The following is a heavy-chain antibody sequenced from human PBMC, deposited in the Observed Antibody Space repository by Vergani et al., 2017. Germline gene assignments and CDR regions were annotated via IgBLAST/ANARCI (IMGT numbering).Heavy chain of an antibody. V-gene: IGHV1-2*02. CDR3: ARDAGHYDSSGSLTF. J-gene: IGHJ4*02. CDR1: GGTFSSYA. Sequence: QVQLVQSGAEVKKPGSSVKVSCKASGGTFSSYAISWVRQAPGQGLEWMGWINPNSGGTNYAQKFQGRVTMTRDTSISTAYMELSRLRSDDTAVYYCARDAGHYDSSGSLTFWGQGTLVTVSS. CDR2: INPNSGGT. D-gene: IGHD3-22*01.